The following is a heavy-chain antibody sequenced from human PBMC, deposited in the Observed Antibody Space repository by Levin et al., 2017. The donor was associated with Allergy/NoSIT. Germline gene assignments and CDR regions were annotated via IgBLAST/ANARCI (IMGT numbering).Heavy chain of an antibody. V-gene: IGHV4-39*01. CDR3: ARPSVTMIDY. CDR2: IYYSGST. J-gene: IGHJ4*02. CDR1: GGSISSSSYY. Sequence: SETLSLTCTVSGGSISSSSYYWGWIRQPPGKGLEWIGSIYYSGSTYYNPSRKSRVTISVDTSENQFSLKLSSVTAADTAVYDCARPSVTMIDYWGQGTLVTVSS. D-gene: IGHD3-22*01.